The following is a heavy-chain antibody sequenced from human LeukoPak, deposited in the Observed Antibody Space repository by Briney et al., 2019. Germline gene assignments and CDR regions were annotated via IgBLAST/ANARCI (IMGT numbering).Heavy chain of an antibody. V-gene: IGHV4-61*01. J-gene: IGHJ4*02. CDR3: ARDGYNYGLDY. CDR1: GGSVSSGSYY. CDR2: IYYSGST. D-gene: IGHD5-18*01. Sequence: SETLSLTCTVSGGSVSSGSYYWSWIRQPPGKGLEWIGYIYYSGSTNYNPSLKSRVTISVDTSKNQFSLKLSSATAADTAVYYCARDGYNYGLDYWGQGTLVTVSS.